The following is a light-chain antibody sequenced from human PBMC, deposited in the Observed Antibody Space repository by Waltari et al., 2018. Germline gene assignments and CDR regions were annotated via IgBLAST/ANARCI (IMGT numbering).Light chain of an antibody. CDR3: QHYVSLPAT. CDR2: GAS. J-gene: IGKJ1*01. CDR1: QSVGRT. Sequence: IVLTQSPGTLSLSPGARATLPCRASQSVGRTLAWYQQKPGQAPRLLIYGASIRATGIPDRFSGGGSGTDFSLGINRLEPEDFAVYYCQHYVSLPATFGQGTKVEIK. V-gene: IGKV3-20*01.